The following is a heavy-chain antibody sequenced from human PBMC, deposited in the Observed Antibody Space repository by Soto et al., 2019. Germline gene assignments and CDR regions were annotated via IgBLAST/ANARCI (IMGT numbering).Heavy chain of an antibody. CDR3: SRPYYGGNFGTGDC. D-gene: IGHD4-17*01. J-gene: IGHJ4*02. CDR1: GLAFNGSA. Sequence: EIQLVESGGGLVQPGRSLKLSCTTSGLAFNGSAIHWVRQAPGKGLEWVGRIRSKTNNFATEYGAWVKGRFILSRDNSMSTAYLQMSSLKPEDTAIYYGSRPYYGGNFGTGDCWGQGNLVTVSS. CDR2: IRSKTNNFAT. V-gene: IGHV3-73*02.